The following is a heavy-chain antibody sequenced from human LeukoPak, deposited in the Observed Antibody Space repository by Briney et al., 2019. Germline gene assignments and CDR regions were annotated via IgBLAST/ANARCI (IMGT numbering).Heavy chain of an antibody. CDR2: IYHSGST. Sequence: SETLSLTCAVSGGSISSSNWWRWVRQPPGKGLEWIGEIYHSGSTNYNPSLKSRVTISVDKSKNQFSLKLSSVTAADTAVYYCARVEDSSGYYHPTFDYWGQGTLVTVSS. CDR1: GGSISSSNW. V-gene: IGHV4-4*02. CDR3: ARVEDSSGYYHPTFDY. D-gene: IGHD3-22*01. J-gene: IGHJ4*02.